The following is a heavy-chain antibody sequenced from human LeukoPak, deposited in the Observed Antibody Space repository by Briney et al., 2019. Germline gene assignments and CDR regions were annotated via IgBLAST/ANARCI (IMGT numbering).Heavy chain of an antibody. V-gene: IGHV5-51*01. Sequence: GESLKISCKISGDRLTNNWIGWVRQVPGKGLEWMGIIYPGDSDTRYSPSFQGQVTISADKSISTAYLQWSSLKASDTAMYYCARENGSYWSPFDYWGQGTLVTVSS. D-gene: IGHD1-26*01. CDR3: ARENGSYWSPFDY. J-gene: IGHJ4*02. CDR1: GDRLTNNW. CDR2: IYPGDSDT.